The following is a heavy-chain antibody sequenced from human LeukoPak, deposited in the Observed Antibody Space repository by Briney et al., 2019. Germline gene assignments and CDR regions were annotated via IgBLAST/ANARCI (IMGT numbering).Heavy chain of an antibody. CDR3: ARMRGDFWSGYYTYTFDY. Sequence: PSETLSLTCAVYGGSFSGYYWSWIRQPPGKGLEWIGEINHSGSTNYNPSLKSRVTISVDTSKNQFSLKLSSVTAADTAVYYCARMRGDFWSGYYTYTFDYWGQGTLVTVSS. D-gene: IGHD3-3*01. J-gene: IGHJ4*02. CDR1: GGSFSGYY. V-gene: IGHV4-34*01. CDR2: INHSGST.